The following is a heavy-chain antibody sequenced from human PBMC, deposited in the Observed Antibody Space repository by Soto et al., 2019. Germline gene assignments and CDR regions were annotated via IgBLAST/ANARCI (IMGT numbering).Heavy chain of an antibody. J-gene: IGHJ5*02. D-gene: IGHD3-9*01. CDR3: ARGLPVLRYFDWPRRKNWFDP. CDR1: GGAFSVYY. Sequence: SETLSLTCAVYGGAFSVYYWSWIRQPPGKGLEWIGEINHSGSTNYNPSLKSRVTISVDTSKNQFSLKLSSVTAADTAVYYCARGLPVLRYFDWPRRKNWFDPWGQGTLFTVSS. V-gene: IGHV4-34*01. CDR2: INHSGST.